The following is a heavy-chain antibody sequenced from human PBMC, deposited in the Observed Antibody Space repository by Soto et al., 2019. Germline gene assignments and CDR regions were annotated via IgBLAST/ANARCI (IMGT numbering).Heavy chain of an antibody. D-gene: IGHD3-10*01. CDR2: INGDGSGS. V-gene: IGHV3-74*01. Sequence: EVQLVESGGGLVQPGGSLRLSCATSGFTFSDYWIHWVRQAPGKGLVWVSRINGDGSGSDYADSVKGRFTIYRDNAENTVYLQMNSLSAEDTAVYFCARGIRGKYGMDVWGHGTTITVSS. J-gene: IGHJ6*02. CDR3: ARGIRGKYGMDV. CDR1: GFTFSDYW.